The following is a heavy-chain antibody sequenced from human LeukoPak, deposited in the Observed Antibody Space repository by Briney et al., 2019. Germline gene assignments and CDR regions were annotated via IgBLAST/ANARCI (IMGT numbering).Heavy chain of an antibody. CDR1: GFTFSSYG. CDR2: IWYDGSNK. CDR3: AREGPRGNSQFDY. Sequence: GGSLRLSCAASGFTFSSYGMHWVRQAPGKGLEWVALIWYDGSNKYYTDSVRGRLTISRDNSKNTLYLQMNSLRAEDTAVYYCAREGPRGNSQFDYWGQGTLVTVSS. J-gene: IGHJ4*02. D-gene: IGHD2/OR15-2a*01. V-gene: IGHV3-33*01.